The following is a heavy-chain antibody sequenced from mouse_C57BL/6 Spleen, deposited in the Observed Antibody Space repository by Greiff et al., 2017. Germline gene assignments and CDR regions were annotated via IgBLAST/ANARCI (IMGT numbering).Heavy chain of an antibody. V-gene: IGHV1-74*01. Sequence: QVQLKQSGAELVKPGASVKVSCKASGYTFTSYWMHWVKQRPGQGLEWIGRIHPSDSDTNYNQKFKGKATLTVDKSSSTAYMQLSSLTSEDSAVYYCATHYDYDVGYWYFDVWGTGTTVTVSS. CDR1: GYTFTSYW. CDR2: IHPSDSDT. CDR3: ATHYDYDVGYWYFDV. J-gene: IGHJ1*03. D-gene: IGHD2-4*01.